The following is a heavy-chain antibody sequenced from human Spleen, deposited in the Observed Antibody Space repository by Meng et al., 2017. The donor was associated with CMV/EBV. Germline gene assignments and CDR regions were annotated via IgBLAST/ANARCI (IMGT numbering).Heavy chain of an antibody. V-gene: IGHV1-69*02. D-gene: IGHD2-15*01. Sequence: SVKVSCKASGGTFSSYTISWVRQAPGQGLEWMGRIIPILGIANYAQKFQGRVTITADKSTSTAYMELRSLRSDDTAVYYCARGSGGDYWGQGTLVTVSS. CDR3: ARGSGGDY. CDR1: GGTFSSYT. J-gene: IGHJ4*02. CDR2: IIPILGIA.